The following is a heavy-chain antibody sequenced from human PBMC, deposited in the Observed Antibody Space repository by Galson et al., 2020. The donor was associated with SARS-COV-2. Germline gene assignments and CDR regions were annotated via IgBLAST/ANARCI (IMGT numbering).Heavy chain of an antibody. CDR2: INNRGST. CDR1: GASFSDNP. CDR3: AKGAPGY. Sequence: SETLSLTCAVYGASFSDNPWTWIRQPPGKGLEWIGQINNRGSTDSNPSLKSRVTMSVDKSKNQFSLKLRSVTAADTGIYYCAKGAPGYWGQGTLVTVSS. J-gene: IGHJ4*02. V-gene: IGHV4-34*01.